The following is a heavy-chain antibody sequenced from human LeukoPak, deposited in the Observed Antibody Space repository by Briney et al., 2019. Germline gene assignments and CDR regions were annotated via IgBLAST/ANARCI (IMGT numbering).Heavy chain of an antibody. CDR1: GFTFSTYA. Sequence: GGSLRLSCAASGFTFSTYAMNWVRQAPGKGLGWDSTISGSGDSTYYADSVKGRFTISRDNSKNTLLLQMNSLRAEDTAVYYCAKHLVKNFYDNSGYLGAFDIWGRGTMVTVSP. J-gene: IGHJ3*02. D-gene: IGHD3-22*01. V-gene: IGHV3-23*01. CDR2: ISGSGDST. CDR3: AKHLVKNFYDNSGYLGAFDI.